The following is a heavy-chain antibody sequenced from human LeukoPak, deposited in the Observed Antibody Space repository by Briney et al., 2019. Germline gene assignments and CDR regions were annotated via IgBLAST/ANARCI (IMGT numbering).Heavy chain of an antibody. Sequence: ASVKVSCKASGGTFSSYAISWVRQAPGRGLEWMGGIIPIFGTANYAQKFQGRVTITADESTSTAYMELSSLRSEDTAVYYCARVSTMIVSTGAFDIWGQGTMVTVSS. CDR3: ARVSTMIVSTGAFDI. J-gene: IGHJ3*02. D-gene: IGHD3-22*01. V-gene: IGHV1-69*13. CDR1: GGTFSSYA. CDR2: IIPIFGTA.